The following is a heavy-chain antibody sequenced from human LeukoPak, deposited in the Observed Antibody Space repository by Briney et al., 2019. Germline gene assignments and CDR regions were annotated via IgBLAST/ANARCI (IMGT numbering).Heavy chain of an antibody. CDR1: GGSISSGDYY. V-gene: IGHV4-30-4*02. J-gene: IGHJ5*02. CDR2: IYYSGST. D-gene: IGHD6-19*01. CDR3: ARDRKQWLRGPFDP. Sequence: SETLSLTCTVSGGSISSGDYYWSWIRQPPGKGLEWIGYIYYSGSTYYNPSLKSRVTISVDTSNNQFSLKLNSVTAADTAVYYCARDRKQWLRGPFDPWGQGTLVTVSS.